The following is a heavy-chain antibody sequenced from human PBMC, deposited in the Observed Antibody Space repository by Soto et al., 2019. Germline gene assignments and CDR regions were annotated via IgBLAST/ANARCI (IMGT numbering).Heavy chain of an antibody. D-gene: IGHD3-9*01. J-gene: IGHJ5*02. Sequence: ASVKVSCKASGYTFTSYGISWVRQAPGQGLEWMGWISAYNGNTNYAQKLQGRVTMTTDTSTGTAYMELRSLRSDDTAVYYCARVANVILTGYYLSPWGQGTLVTVSS. CDR3: ARVANVILTGYYLSP. CDR2: ISAYNGNT. V-gene: IGHV1-18*04. CDR1: GYTFTSYG.